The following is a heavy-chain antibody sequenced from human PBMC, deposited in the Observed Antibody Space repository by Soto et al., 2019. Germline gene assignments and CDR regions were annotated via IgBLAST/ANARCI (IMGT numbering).Heavy chain of an antibody. CDR2: ISYDGSYK. Sequence: GGSLRLSCAASGFTFSTYGMHWVRQAPGKGLEWVAVISYDGSYKYYADSVKGRLIISRDNAKNTLYLQMNSLRAEDTAVYYCARDEMRFERFGELLISSYGMDVWGQGTTVTVSS. CDR1: GFTFSTYG. D-gene: IGHD3-10*01. CDR3: ARDEMRFERFGELLISSYGMDV. J-gene: IGHJ6*02. V-gene: IGHV3-30*03.